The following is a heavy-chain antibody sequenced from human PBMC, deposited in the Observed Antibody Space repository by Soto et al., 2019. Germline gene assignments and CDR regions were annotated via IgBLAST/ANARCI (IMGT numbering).Heavy chain of an antibody. Sequence: LRLSCAASGFTFSDYYMSWIRQAPGKGLECVAYISVSSTYANYADSVEGRFTIYRDKAENSLFLQMNRMRADDTAVYFCARGVRYYSSEKPANFDYWGQGALVTVSS. CDR2: ISVSSTYA. V-gene: IGHV3-11*05. D-gene: IGHD3-10*01. CDR3: ARGVRYYSSEKPANFDY. CDR1: GFTFSDYY. J-gene: IGHJ4*02.